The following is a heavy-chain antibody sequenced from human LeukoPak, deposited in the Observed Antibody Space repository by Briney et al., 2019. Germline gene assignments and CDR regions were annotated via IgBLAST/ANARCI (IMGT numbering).Heavy chain of an antibody. CDR3: AKNYDSSGYYYGPGGYFDY. J-gene: IGHJ4*02. CDR2: ISRSGGST. D-gene: IGHD3-22*01. Sequence: GGSLRLSCAASGFTFSSYAVSWVRQAPGKGLEWVSAISRSGGSTYYADSVKGRFTISRDNSKNTLYLQMNSLRAEDTAVYYCAKNYDSSGYYYGPGGYFDYWGQGTLVTVSS. CDR1: GFTFSSYA. V-gene: IGHV3-23*01.